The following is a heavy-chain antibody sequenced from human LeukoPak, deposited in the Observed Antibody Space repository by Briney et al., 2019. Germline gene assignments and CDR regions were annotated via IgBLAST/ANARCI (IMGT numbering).Heavy chain of an antibody. D-gene: IGHD4-11*01. Sequence: GGSLRLSCAASRFTFSSFGMDCICQAPGKGLEWVAVISYDGSNKYYADSVRGRFTISRDNSKNTLYLQMNSLRAEDTAVYYCATDRDDNSYNEQWGQGTLVTVSS. CDR3: ATDRDDNSYNEQ. CDR2: ISYDGSNK. J-gene: IGHJ4*02. V-gene: IGHV3-30*03. CDR1: RFTFSSFG.